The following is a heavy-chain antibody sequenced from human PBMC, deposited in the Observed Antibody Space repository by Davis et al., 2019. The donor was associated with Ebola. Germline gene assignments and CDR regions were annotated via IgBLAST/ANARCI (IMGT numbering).Heavy chain of an antibody. CDR1: TFTFSNYA. V-gene: IGHV3-23*01. CDR3: AKDKGFWVPPDWFGP. CDR2: IYGGGDTT. Sequence: GESLKISCAASTFTFSNYAMSWVRQAPGKGLEWVSGIYGGGDTTNYADSVKGRFTISRDNSKNTLSLLMNSVRGEDSAVYYCAKDKGFWVPPDWFGPWGQGVQVTVSS. D-gene: IGHD3-16*01. J-gene: IGHJ5*02.